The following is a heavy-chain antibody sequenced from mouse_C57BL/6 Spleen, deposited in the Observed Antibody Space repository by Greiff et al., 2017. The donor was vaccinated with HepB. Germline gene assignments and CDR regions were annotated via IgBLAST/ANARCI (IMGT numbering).Heavy chain of an antibody. J-gene: IGHJ2*01. CDR2: INPNNGGT. CDR3: ARSGLGFFDY. D-gene: IGHD3-3*01. CDR1: GYTFTDYN. Sequence: EVQVVESGPELVKPGASVKMSCKASGYTFTDYNMHWVKQSHGKSLEWIGYINPNNGGTSYNQKFKGKATLTVNKSSSTAYMELRSLTSEDSAVYYCARSGLGFFDYWGQGTTLTVSS. V-gene: IGHV1-22*01.